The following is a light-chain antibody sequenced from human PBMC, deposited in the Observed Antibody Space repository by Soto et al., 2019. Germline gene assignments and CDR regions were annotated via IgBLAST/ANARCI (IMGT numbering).Light chain of an antibody. J-gene: IGKJ1*01. CDR3: QQYINWPRT. CDR2: DAS. CDR1: QSVGTN. Sequence: EIVMTQSPAILSVSPGETATLSCRASQSVGTNLAWFQHKPGQAPRLLIYDASTRASGIPASFSGSGSGTEFTLTISSLQSTDFGVYYCQQYINWPRTLGQGTKVDIK. V-gene: IGKV3-15*01.